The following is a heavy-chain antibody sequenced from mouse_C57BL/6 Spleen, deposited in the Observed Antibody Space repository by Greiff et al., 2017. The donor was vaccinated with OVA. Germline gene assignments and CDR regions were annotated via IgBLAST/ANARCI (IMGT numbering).Heavy chain of an antibody. Sequence: VKLVESGPELVKPGASVKISCKASGSAFSSSWMNWVKQRPGKGLEWIGRIYPGDGDTNYNGKFKGKATLTADKSSSTAYMQLSSLTSEDSAVYFWARSSDGYPYYFDYWGQGTTLTVAS. V-gene: IGHV1-82*01. D-gene: IGHD2-3*01. CDR3: ARSSDGYPYYFDY. J-gene: IGHJ2*01. CDR1: GSAFSSSW. CDR2: IYPGDGDT.